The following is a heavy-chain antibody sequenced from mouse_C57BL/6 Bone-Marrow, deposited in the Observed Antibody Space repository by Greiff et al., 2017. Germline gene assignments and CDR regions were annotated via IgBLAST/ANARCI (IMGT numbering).Heavy chain of an antibody. CDR2: IWSGGST. CDR1: GFSLTSYG. J-gene: IGHJ1*03. V-gene: IGHV2-2*01. CDR3: ARDYWDFDV. Sequence: VQVVESGPGLVQPSQSLSITCTVSGFSLTSYGVHWVRQSPGKGLEWLGVIWSGGSTDYNAAFISRLSISKDNSKSQVFFKMNSLQADDTAIYYCARDYWDFDVWGTGTTVTVSS.